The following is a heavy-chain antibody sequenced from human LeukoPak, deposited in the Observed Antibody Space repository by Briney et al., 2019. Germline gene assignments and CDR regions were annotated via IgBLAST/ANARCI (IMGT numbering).Heavy chain of an antibody. D-gene: IGHD6-19*01. V-gene: IGHV3-74*01. J-gene: IGHJ4*02. CDR1: GFTFSNYW. Sequence: GGSLRLSCAASGFTFSNYWMHWVRQAPGKGLVWVSRINSDGINTSYADSVKGRFTISRDNAKNSLYLQMNSLRAEDTAVYYCARDSSGWHTFDYWGQGTLVTVSS. CDR3: ARDSSGWHTFDY. CDR2: INSDGINT.